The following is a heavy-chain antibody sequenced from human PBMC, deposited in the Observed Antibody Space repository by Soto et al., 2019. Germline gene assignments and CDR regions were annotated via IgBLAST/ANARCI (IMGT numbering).Heavy chain of an antibody. D-gene: IGHD3-3*01. J-gene: IGHJ4*02. CDR2: VYHTGRT. V-gene: IGHV4-61*01. CDR1: GGSFKSGSYS. Sequence: QVQLQESGPGLVKPSETLSLTCTVSGGSFKSGSYSWSWIRQPPGKGLEWIGYVYHTGRTSYNPSLKRRVSISMDTSKNQFSLNLDSVNAADTAVYFCARDFAYFDSWGQGTLVTVSS. CDR3: ARDFAYFDS.